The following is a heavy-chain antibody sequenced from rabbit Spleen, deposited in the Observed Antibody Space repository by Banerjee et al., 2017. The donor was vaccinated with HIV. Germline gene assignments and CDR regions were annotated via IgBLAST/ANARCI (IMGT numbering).Heavy chain of an antibody. V-gene: IGHV1S45*01. D-gene: IGHD7-1*01. Sequence: QEQLVESGGGLVKPEGSLTLTCKASAFSFSSSDYICWVRQAPGKGLEWISCIAGSSTGFTYSATWATGRFTISKTSSTTVTLQMTSLTVADTATYFCARDTGTSFSSYGMDLWGQGTLVTVS. CDR3: ARDTGTSFSSYGMDL. CDR2: IAGSSTGFT. J-gene: IGHJ6*01. CDR1: AFSFSSSDY.